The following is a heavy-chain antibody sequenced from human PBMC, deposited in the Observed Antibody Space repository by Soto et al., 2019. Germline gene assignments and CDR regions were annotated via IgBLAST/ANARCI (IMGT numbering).Heavy chain of an antibody. D-gene: IGHD2-2*01. Sequence: EVQLLESGGGLVQPGGSLRLSCAASGFNFNAYVMNWVRQAPGKGLEWVSIISFTGDSRYYADSVKDRFTISGDNSQNTLDLQMNSLRADDTAVYYCAKKSCSSPGCPYGMDVWGQGTTVTVS. CDR3: AKKSCSSPGCPYGMDV. CDR2: ISFTGDSR. CDR1: GFNFNAYV. J-gene: IGHJ6*02. V-gene: IGHV3-23*01.